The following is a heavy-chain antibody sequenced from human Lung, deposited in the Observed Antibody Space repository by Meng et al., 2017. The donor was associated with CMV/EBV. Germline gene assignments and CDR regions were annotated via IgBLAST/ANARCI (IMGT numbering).Heavy chain of an antibody. V-gene: IGHV3-21*06. D-gene: IGHD3-9*01. J-gene: IGHJ4*02. CDR2: ISTSSTYK. CDR3: AGHYDSQSALSY. CDR1: GFTFSVYN. Sequence: ESXKISXAASGFTFSVYNMNWVRQAPGKGLEWVSSISTSSTYKNYAESLKGRFTISRDNSKNTLYLQMNGLRAEDTAVYYCAGHYDSQSALSYWGQGALVXVSS.